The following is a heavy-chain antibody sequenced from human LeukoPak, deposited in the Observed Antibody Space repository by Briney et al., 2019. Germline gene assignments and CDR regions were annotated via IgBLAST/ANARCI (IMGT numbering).Heavy chain of an antibody. J-gene: IGHJ4*02. CDR1: GGSISSGGYY. CDR2: IYYSGST. CDR3: ARSGSYGDYRQYYFDY. Sequence: SQTLSLTCTVSGGSISSGGYYWSWIRQHPGTGLEWIGYIYYSGSTYYNPSLKSRVTISVDTSKSQFSLKLSSVTAADTAVYYCARSGSYGDYRQYYFDYWGQGTLVTVSS. V-gene: IGHV4-31*03. D-gene: IGHD4-17*01.